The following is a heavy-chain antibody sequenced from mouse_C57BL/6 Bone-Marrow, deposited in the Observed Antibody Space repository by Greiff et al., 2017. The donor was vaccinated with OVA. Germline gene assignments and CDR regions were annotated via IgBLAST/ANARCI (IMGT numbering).Heavy chain of an antibody. CDR1: GYTFTDYN. V-gene: IGHV1-22*01. J-gene: IGHJ1*03. Sequence: VQLQQSGPELVKPGASVKMSCKASGYTFTDYNMHWVKQSHGKSLEWIGYINPNNGGTSYNQKFKGKATLTVNKSSSTAYMELRSLTSEDSAVYYGARPPRAPHWYFDVWGTGTTVTVSA. CDR3: ARPPRAPHWYFDV. D-gene: IGHD6-1*01. CDR2: INPNNGGT.